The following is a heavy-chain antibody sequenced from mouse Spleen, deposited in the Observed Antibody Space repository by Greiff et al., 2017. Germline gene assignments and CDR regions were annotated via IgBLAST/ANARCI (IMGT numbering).Heavy chain of an antibody. CDR3: ARGGRKDYYAMDY. CDR1: GYTFTSYW. Sequence: QVQLQQPGAELVMPGASVKLSCKASGYTFTSYWMHWVKQRPGQGLEWIGEIDPSDSYTNYNQKFKGKATLTVDKSSSTAYMQLSSLTSEDSAVYYCARGGRKDYYAMDYWGQGTSVTVSS. V-gene: IGHV1-69*01. D-gene: IGHD1-1*02. CDR2: IDPSDSYT. J-gene: IGHJ4*01.